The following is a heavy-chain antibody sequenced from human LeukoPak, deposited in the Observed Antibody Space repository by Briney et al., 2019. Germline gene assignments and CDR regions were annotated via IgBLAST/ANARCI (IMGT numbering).Heavy chain of an antibody. CDR3: ARECGTGSSDY. Sequence: SETLSLTCTVYGGSINRYYWSWIRQSPGKGLEWIAWIYYTGTTNYNPSLKSRVTISVDTSKNQFSLRLTSVTAADTAVYFCARECGTGSSDYWGQGILVTVSS. D-gene: IGHD1-1*01. J-gene: IGHJ4*02. CDR1: GGSINRYY. V-gene: IGHV4-59*01. CDR2: IYYTGTT.